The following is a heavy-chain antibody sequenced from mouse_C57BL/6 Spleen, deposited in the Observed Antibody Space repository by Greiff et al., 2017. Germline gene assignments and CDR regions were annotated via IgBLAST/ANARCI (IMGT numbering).Heavy chain of an antibody. D-gene: IGHD1-1*01. J-gene: IGHJ1*03. CDR2: INPSNGGT. CDR1: GYTFTSYW. CDR3: ARGNYYGSSPFV. Sequence: SGTELVKPGASVKLSCKASGYTFTSYWMHWVKQRPGQGLEWIGNINPSNGGTNYNEKFKSKATLTVDKSSSTAYRQLSSLTSEDSAVYYCARGNYYGSSPFVWGTGTTVTVSS. V-gene: IGHV1-53*01.